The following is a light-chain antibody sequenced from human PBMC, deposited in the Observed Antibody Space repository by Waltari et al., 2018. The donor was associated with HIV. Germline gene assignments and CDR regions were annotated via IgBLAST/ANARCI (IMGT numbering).Light chain of an antibody. CDR3: QQSYSVPRT. CDR1: LSISPN. Sequence: DIQLTQSPSSVSASVGDRVTLTCQASLSISPNLNWYQQKPGKAPKLLIYAASSLETWIPSRFSGSGSGTDFTLTISSLQSDDFATYYCQQSYSVPRTFGRGTKVDIK. CDR2: AAS. V-gene: IGKV1-39*01. J-gene: IGKJ1*01.